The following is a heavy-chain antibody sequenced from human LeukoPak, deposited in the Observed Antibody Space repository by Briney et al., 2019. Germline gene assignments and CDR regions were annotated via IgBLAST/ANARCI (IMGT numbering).Heavy chain of an antibody. D-gene: IGHD3-10*01. CDR2: IYPGDSDT. CDR3: ARVFGRYFDY. J-gene: IGHJ4*02. V-gene: IGHV5-51*01. Sequence: GESLEISCEASGYSFTTYWIGWVRQMPGKGLEWMGIIYPGDSDTRYSPSFQGQVTISADKSISTAYLQWSSLKASDTAMYYCARVFGRYFDYWGQGTLVTVSS. CDR1: GYSFTTYW.